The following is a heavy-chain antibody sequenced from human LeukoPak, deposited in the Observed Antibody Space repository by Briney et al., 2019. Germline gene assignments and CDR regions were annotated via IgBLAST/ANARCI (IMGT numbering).Heavy chain of an antibody. Sequence: GGSLKLSCAASGFTFSDYYMSWIRQAPGKGLEWVSYISSSGSTIYYADSVKGRFTISRDNAKNSLYLQMNSLRAEDTAVYYCARKAGIPFAHGSADYWGQGTLVTVSS. V-gene: IGHV3-11*01. CDR1: GFTFSDYY. D-gene: IGHD3-10*01. CDR3: ARKAGIPFAHGSADY. CDR2: ISSSGSTI. J-gene: IGHJ4*02.